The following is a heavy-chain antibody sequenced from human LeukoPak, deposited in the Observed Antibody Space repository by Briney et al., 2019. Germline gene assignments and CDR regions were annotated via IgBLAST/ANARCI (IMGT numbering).Heavy chain of an antibody. J-gene: IGHJ4*02. CDR3: ASTYSGSYPSRYYFDY. D-gene: IGHD1-26*01. CDR1: GYTFTSYY. Sequence: ASVTVSCKASGYTFTSYYMHWVRQAPGQGLEWMGIINPSGGSTSYAQRFQGRVTMTRDTSTSTVYMELSSLRSEDTAVYYCASTYSGSYPSRYYFDYWGQGTLVTVSS. CDR2: INPSGGST. V-gene: IGHV1-46*01.